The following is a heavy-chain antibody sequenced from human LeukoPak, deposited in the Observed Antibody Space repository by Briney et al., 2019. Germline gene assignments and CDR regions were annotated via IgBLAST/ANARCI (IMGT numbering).Heavy chain of an antibody. CDR1: GGSFSGYY. D-gene: IGHD3-3*01. V-gene: IGHV4-34*01. CDR2: INHSGST. CDR3: ARTFRESYYDFWSGYSTLNY. J-gene: IGHJ4*02. Sequence: SETLSLTCAVYGGSFSGYYWSWIRQPPGKGLEWIGEINHSGSTNYNPSLKSRVTISVNTSKNQFSLKLSSVTAADTAVYYCARTFRESYYDFWSGYSTLNYWGQGTLVTVSS.